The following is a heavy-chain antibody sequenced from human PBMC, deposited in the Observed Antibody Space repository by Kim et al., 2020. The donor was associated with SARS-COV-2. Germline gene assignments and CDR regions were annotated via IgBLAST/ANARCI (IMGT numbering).Heavy chain of an antibody. Sequence: GGSLRLSCAASGFTVSSNYMSWVRQAPGKGLEWVSVIYSGGSTYYAYSVKGRFTISRDNSKNTLYLQMSSLRAEDTAVYYCARSPQTYYVILIGYFGHYFDYWGQGTLVTVSS. CDR3: ARSPQTYYVILIGYFGHYFDY. J-gene: IGHJ4*02. V-gene: IGHV3-66*01. D-gene: IGHD3-9*01. CDR2: IYSGGST. CDR1: GFTVSSNY.